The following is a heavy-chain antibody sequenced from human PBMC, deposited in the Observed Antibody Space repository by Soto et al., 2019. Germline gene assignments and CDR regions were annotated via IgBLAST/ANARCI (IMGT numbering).Heavy chain of an antibody. CDR1: GYSFTSYL. CDR2: IDPCYSDT. Sequence: GESLKISCKGSGYSFTSYLIGWVRQMPGKGLEWMGIIDPCYSDTRYGPSFQGQVTISSDNSISTAYLQGSSLKASDTAMYYCVSRGVAGTNPAYYLDHWAQVTLVTDS. J-gene: IGHJ4*02. V-gene: IGHV5-51*01. CDR3: VSRGVAGTNPAYYLDH. D-gene: IGHD6-19*01.